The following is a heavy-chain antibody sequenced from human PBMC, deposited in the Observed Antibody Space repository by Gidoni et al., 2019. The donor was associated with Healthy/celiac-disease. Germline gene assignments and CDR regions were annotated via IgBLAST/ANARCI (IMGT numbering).Heavy chain of an antibody. J-gene: IGHJ4*02. CDR3: ARDGDGIPLPVVDY. V-gene: IGHV3-33*01. CDR1: GFPFSNYG. CDR2: IWYDASNK. Sequence: QVQLVESGGGVVQPGRSLRLSCAASGFPFSNYGMPWVRQAPGKGLGWGAVIWYDASNKYYADSVKGRFTISRDNSKNTLYLQMNSLRAEDTAVYYCARDGDGIPLPVVDYWGQGTLVTVSS. D-gene: IGHD1-1*01.